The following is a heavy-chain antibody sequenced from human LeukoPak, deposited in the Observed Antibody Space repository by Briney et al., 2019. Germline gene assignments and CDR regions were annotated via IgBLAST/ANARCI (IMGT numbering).Heavy chain of an antibody. CDR3: AKSLRTHYYYGMDV. V-gene: IGHV3-30*02. Sequence: PGGSLRLSCAASGLTFSNYGMHWVRQAPGKGLEWVAFIASDGIIKYYADSVKGPFTISRDNSKNMLYLQMNSLRPEDTAVYYCAKSLRTHYYYGMDVWGQGTTVTVSS. J-gene: IGHJ6*02. D-gene: IGHD1-14*01. CDR1: GLTFSNYG. CDR2: IASDGIIK.